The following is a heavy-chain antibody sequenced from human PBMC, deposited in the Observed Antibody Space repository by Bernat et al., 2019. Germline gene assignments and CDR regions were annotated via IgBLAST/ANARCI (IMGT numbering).Heavy chain of an antibody. J-gene: IGHJ2*01. CDR1: GGSISRHY. Sequence: QVQLQESGPGLVKPSETLSLTCTVSGGSISRHYWSWIRQPPGKGLVWIGYVYYTGRTSYNSSLQRRVTILVDTSKNQFSLKLPFVTAADTAVYDCSRRATMTQGAIWYFDLWGRGTLVTVSS. CDR2: VYYTGRT. V-gene: IGHV4-59*08. D-gene: IGHD3-10*01. CDR3: SRRATMTQGAIWYFDL.